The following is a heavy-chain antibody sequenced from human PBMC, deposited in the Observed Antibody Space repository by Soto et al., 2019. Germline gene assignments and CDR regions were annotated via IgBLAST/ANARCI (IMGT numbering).Heavy chain of an antibody. J-gene: IGHJ4*02. CDR2: ISGSGGST. CDR3: AKDQGYSSSWYPPPYIFDY. D-gene: IGHD6-13*01. CDR1: GFTFSSYA. Sequence: GGSLRLSCAASGFTFSSYAMSWVRQAPGKGLEWVSAISGSGGSTYYADSVKGRFTISRDNSKNTLYLQMNSLRAEDTAVYYCAKDQGYSSSWYPPPYIFDYWGQGTLVTVSS. V-gene: IGHV3-23*01.